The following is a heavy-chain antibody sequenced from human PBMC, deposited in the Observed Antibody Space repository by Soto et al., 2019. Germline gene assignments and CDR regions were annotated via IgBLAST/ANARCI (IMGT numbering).Heavy chain of an antibody. Sequence: QVQLVQSGAEVKKPGSSVKVSCKASGGTFSSYTISWVRQAPGQGLEWMGRIIPILGIANYAQKFQGRVTSTADKSTSTASMELSSLRSEDTAVYYCARVPSSLLAAGKLFDYWGQGTLVTVSS. V-gene: IGHV1-69*02. CDR1: GGTFSSYT. D-gene: IGHD6-13*01. CDR2: IIPILGIA. J-gene: IGHJ4*02. CDR3: ARVPSSLLAAGKLFDY.